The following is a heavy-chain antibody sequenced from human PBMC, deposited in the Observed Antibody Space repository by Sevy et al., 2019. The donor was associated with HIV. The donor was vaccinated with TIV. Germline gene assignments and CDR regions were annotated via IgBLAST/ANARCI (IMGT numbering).Heavy chain of an antibody. Sequence: GGSLRLSCAASGFTFSSYAMSWVRQAPGKGLEWVSAISGSGGSTYYADSVKGRFTISRDNSKNTLYLQMNSLRAEDTAVYYGAKYQLLFRGYYYGMDVWGQGTTVTVSS. V-gene: IGHV3-23*01. D-gene: IGHD2-2*01. CDR1: GFTFSSYA. J-gene: IGHJ6*02. CDR3: AKYQLLFRGYYYGMDV. CDR2: ISGSGGST.